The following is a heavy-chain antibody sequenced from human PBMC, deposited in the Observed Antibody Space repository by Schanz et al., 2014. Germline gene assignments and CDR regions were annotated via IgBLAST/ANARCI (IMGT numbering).Heavy chain of an antibody. CDR1: GFTFSHYW. Sequence: EVHLVESGGGLVQPGGSLRLSCAASGFTFSHYWLSWVRQTPGKGLEWVANIRQDGSAKFYVDSVNSRFAISRDNAENSVYLQMNSLRAVYTAVYYCARDGFGGYLDSWGQGTLVTVSS. D-gene: IGHD3-10*01. CDR3: ARDGFGGYLDS. V-gene: IGHV3-7*03. CDR2: IRQDGSAK. J-gene: IGHJ4*02.